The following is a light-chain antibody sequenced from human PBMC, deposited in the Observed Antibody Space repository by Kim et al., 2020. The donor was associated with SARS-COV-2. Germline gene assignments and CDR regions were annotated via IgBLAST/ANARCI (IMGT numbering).Light chain of an antibody. CDR2: DNG. CDR3: GTWDSSLNVNWV. V-gene: IGLV1-51*01. J-gene: IGLJ3*02. CDR1: SSSIGNNY. Sequence: QSVLTQPPSVSAAPGQEVTISCSGSSSSIGNNYVSWYQQLPGTAPKLLIYDNGKRPSGIPDRFSGSKSGTSATLGITGLQTGDEADHHRGTWDSSLNVNWVFGGGTQLTVL.